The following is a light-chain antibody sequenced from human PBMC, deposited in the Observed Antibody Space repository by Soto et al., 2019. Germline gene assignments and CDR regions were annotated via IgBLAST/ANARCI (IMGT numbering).Light chain of an antibody. J-gene: IGKJ1*01. V-gene: IGKV3-20*01. Sequence: EIVLTQSPGTLSLSPGERATLSCRASQSVSSNYLAWYQQKPGQAPRLLIYGSSIRATGIPDRFSGSGSGTDFTLTISRLEPEDFAVYYCQQYNSSLWTFGQGTKVDIK. CDR3: QQYNSSLWT. CDR2: GSS. CDR1: QSVSSNY.